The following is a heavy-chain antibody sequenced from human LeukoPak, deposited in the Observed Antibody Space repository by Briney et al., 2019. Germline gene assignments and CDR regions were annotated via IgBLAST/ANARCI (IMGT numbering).Heavy chain of an antibody. Sequence: SQTLSLTCAISGDSVSSNSAAWNWIRQSPSRGLEWLGRTYYRSKWYNDYAVSVKSRITINPDTSKNQFSLQLNSVTPEDTAVYYCARETNPSSSSSLATYYYYYYMDVWGKGTTVTVSS. D-gene: IGHD6-6*01. CDR1: GDSVSSNSAA. CDR3: ARETNPSSSSSLATYYYYYYMDV. CDR2: TYYRSKWYN. V-gene: IGHV6-1*01. J-gene: IGHJ6*03.